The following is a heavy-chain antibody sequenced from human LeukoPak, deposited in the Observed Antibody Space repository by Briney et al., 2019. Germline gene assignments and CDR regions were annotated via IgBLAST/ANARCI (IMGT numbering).Heavy chain of an antibody. CDR2: IYHGGTT. CDR3: ATYAYGGDYGSYYFDY. CDR1: GGSITSSHR. Sequence: SETLSLTCTVSGGSITSSHRWSWARQPPGKGLEWIGEIYHGGTTNYNPSLESRVIMSVDKSKNQFSLNLSSVTAADTAVYYCATYAYGGDYGSYYFDYWGQGTLVTVSS. J-gene: IGHJ4*02. V-gene: IGHV4-4*02. D-gene: IGHD4-17*01.